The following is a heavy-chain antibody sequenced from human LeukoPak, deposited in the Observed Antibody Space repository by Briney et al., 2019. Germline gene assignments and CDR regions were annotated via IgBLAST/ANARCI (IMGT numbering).Heavy chain of an antibody. Sequence: SETLSLTCSVSGGSMSSYYWSWIRQSPGKGLEWSGYIYHSGSTDYNSSLKSRVTISEDTSKNQFSLKLSSVTAADTAVYYCARWFGEFLNNNLYYYYMDVWGKGTTVTISS. D-gene: IGHD3-10*01. CDR2: IYHSGST. CDR3: ARWFGEFLNNNLYYYYMDV. CDR1: GGSMSSYY. V-gene: IGHV4-59*12. J-gene: IGHJ6*03.